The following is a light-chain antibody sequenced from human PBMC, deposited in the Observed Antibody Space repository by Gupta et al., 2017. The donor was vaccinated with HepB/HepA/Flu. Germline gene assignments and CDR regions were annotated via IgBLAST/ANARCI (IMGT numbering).Light chain of an antibody. CDR1: SSDGGGYNY. CDR3: SSYTSSSAFYV. CDR2: NDS. V-gene: IGLV2-14*03. Sequence: SALTQPAPASRSPGQSIPTSCPGTSSDGGGYNYDSWYQQPPGKAPKLMVNNDSNQPSGVSNRFSCSKSGNTASLTITRLQAEDEADDYCSSYTSSSAFYVFGAGTKLTVL. J-gene: IGLJ1*01.